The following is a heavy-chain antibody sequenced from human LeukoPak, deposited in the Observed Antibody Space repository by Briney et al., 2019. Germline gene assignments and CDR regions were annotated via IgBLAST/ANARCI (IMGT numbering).Heavy chain of an antibody. D-gene: IGHD2-15*01. V-gene: IGHV5-51*01. Sequence: GESLKISCKGSGYSFATYWIGWVRQMPGKGLECMGIIYPGDSDTRYSPSFQGQVTISADKSINTAYLQWSSLKASATAMYYCARLEGGSCTGSTCPFDYWGQGTLVTVSS. J-gene: IGHJ4*02. CDR2: IYPGDSDT. CDR1: GYSFATYW. CDR3: ARLEGGSCTGSTCPFDY.